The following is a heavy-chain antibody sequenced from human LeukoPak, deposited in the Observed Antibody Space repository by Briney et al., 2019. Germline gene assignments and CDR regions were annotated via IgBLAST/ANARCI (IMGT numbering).Heavy chain of an antibody. CDR3: AKGARRLHYYFDY. CDR2: ISYDGSNK. CDR1: GFTFSSYG. Sequence: GRSLRLSCPASGFTFSSYGMHWVRQDPGKGLEWVAVISYDGSNKYYADSVKGRFTISRDNSKNTLYLQMNTLRAEDTAVYYCAKGARRLHYYFDYWGQGTLVTVSS. J-gene: IGHJ4*02. V-gene: IGHV3-30*18. D-gene: IGHD6-25*01.